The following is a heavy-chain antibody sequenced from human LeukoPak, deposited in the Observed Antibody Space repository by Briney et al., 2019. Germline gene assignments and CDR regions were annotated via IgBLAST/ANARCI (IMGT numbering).Heavy chain of an antibody. CDR1: GFTVRSNY. V-gene: IGHV3-66*01. D-gene: IGHD3-16*01. CDR2: FYGGGST. CDR3: ARVGAVGGVFRAFDI. Sequence: GGSLRLSCAASGFTVRSNYMSWVRQAPGKGLERVSGFYGGGSTDYADSVKGRFTISRDNSKNTLYLQMNSLRAEDTAVYYCARVGAVGGVFRAFDIWGQGTMVTVSS. J-gene: IGHJ3*02.